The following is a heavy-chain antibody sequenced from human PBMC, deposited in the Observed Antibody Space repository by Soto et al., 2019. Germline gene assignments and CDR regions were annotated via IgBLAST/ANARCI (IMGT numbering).Heavy chain of an antibody. J-gene: IGHJ6*03. CDR1: GFTFSSYA. CDR3: AKEVVCSGGSCSPDYYYYYYMDV. D-gene: IGHD2-15*01. Sequence: GGSLRLSCAASGFTFSSYAMSWVRQAPGKGLEWVSAISGSGGSTYYADSVKGRFTISRDNSKNTLYLQMNSLRAEDTAVYYCAKEVVCSGGSCSPDYYYYYYMDVWGKGTTVTVSS. V-gene: IGHV3-23*01. CDR2: ISGSGGST.